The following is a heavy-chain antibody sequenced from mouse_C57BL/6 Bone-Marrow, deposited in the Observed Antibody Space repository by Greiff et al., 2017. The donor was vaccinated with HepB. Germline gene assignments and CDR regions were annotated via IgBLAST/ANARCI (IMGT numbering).Heavy chain of an antibody. CDR3: ATVCYGGYFDV. D-gene: IGHD2-12*01. J-gene: IGHJ1*03. CDR1: GIDFSRYW. CDR2: INPDSSTI. Sequence: CAASGIDFSRYWMSWVRRAPGKGLEWIGEINPDSSTINYAPSLKDKFIISRDNAKNTLYLQMSKVRSEDTALYYCATVCYGGYFDVWGTGTTVTVSS. V-gene: IGHV4-1*01.